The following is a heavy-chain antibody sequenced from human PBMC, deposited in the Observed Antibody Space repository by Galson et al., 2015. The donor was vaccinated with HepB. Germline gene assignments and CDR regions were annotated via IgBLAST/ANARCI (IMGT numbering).Heavy chain of an antibody. D-gene: IGHD1-1*01. J-gene: IGHJ6*04. CDR2: INPHSGGT. CDR3: ASDVKSYDSSHYYGMDG. V-gene: IGHV1-2*04. Sequence: SVKVSCKASGYTFTSYYMHWVRQAPGQGLEWMGWINPHSGGTNYAQKFQGWVTMTMDTSISTAYMELSRLRSDDTAVYYCASDVKSYDSSHYYGMDGWGRGTTGTVSP. CDR1: GYTFTSYY.